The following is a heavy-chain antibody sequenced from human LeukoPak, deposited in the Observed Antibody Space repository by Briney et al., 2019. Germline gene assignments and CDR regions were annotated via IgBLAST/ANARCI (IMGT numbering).Heavy chain of an antibody. CDR2: ISAYNGNT. J-gene: IGHJ6*03. D-gene: IGHD2-2*01. V-gene: IGHV1-18*01. Sequence: ASVKVSCKASGYTFTSYGISWVRQAPGQGLEWMGWISAYNGNTNYAQKLQGRVTMTTDTSTSTAYMELRSLRSDDTAVYYCARAPACSSTSCQDFDAYYYYYYMDVWGKGTTVTVSS. CDR1: GYTFTSYG. CDR3: ARAPACSSTSCQDFDAYYYYYYMDV.